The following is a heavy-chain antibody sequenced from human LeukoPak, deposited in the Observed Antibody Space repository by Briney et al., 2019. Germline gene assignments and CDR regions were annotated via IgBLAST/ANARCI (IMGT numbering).Heavy chain of an antibody. CDR1: GYTFTSYG. Sequence: ASVKVSCKASGYTFTSYGISWVRQAPGQGLEWMGWISAYNGNTNYAQKLQGRVTMTTDTSTSTAYMELRSLRSDDTAVYYCASASTYCSSTSCYSYFDYWGQGTLVTVSS. CDR2: ISAYNGNT. V-gene: IGHV1-18*01. D-gene: IGHD2-2*01. J-gene: IGHJ4*02. CDR3: ASASTYCSSTSCYSYFDY.